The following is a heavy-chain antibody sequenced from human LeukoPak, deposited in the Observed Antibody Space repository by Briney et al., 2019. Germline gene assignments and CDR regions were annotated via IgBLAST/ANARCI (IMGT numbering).Heavy chain of an antibody. Sequence: GGSLRLSCAASGFTFSSYGMHWVRQAPGKGLEWVAFIRYDGSNKYYADSVKGRFTISRDNSKNTLYLHVNSLRAEDTAVYYCARAADSWFDPWGQGTLVTVSS. J-gene: IGHJ5*02. CDR3: ARAADSWFDP. D-gene: IGHD3-3*01. CDR2: IRYDGSNK. V-gene: IGHV3-30*02. CDR1: GFTFSSYG.